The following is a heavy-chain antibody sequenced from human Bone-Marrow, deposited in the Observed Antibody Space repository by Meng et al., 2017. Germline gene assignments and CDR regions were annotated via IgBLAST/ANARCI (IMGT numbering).Heavy chain of an antibody. CDR1: GFTFSSYA. CDR2: ISGGGGST. CDR3: ANPPTVTTVNVH. Sequence: VELVESGGGLVQPGGSLRLSCAASGFTFSSYAMSWVRQAPGKGLEWVSAISGGGGSTYYADSVKGRFTVSRDNSRNTLYLQMHSLRAEDTAVYYCANPPTVTTVNVHWGQGTLVTVSS. V-gene: IGHV3-23*04. D-gene: IGHD4-17*01. J-gene: IGHJ4*02.